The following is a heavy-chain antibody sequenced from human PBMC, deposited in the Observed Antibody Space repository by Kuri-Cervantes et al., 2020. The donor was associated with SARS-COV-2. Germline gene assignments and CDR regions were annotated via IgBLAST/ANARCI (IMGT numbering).Heavy chain of an antibody. CDR3: AKIKSLYSDYYGMDV. CDR1: GFTFTSYA. V-gene: IGHV3-23*01. D-gene: IGHD6-13*01. CDR2: LSAIDDTA. J-gene: IGHJ6*02. Sequence: GGSLRLSCAASGFTFTSYAMSWVRQAPGKGLEWVASLSAIDDTAHCADSVKGRFTISRDNSQNTLYLQMNSLRVEDTAIYYCAKIKSLYSDYYGMDVWGQGTTVTVSS.